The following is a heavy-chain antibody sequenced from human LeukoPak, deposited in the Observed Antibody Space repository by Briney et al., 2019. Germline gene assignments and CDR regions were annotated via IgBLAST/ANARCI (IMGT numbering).Heavy chain of an antibody. V-gene: IGHV1-69*13. Sequence: VASVKVSCKASGGTFSSYAISWVRQAPGQGLEWMGGIIPIFGTANYAQKFQGRVTITADESTSTAYMELSSLRSEDTAVYYCARGGDMITFGGMARFDPWGQGTLVTVSS. J-gene: IGHJ5*02. CDR2: IIPIFGTA. CDR3: ARGGDMITFGGMARFDP. CDR1: GGTFSSYA. D-gene: IGHD3-16*01.